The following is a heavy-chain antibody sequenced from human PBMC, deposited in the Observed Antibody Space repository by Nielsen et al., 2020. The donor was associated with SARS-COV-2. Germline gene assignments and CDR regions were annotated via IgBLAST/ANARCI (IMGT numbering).Heavy chain of an antibody. V-gene: IGHV3-30*03. CDR3: ARDGRQSGYDERSWFDT. Sequence: GESLKISCAASGITFTSYGMHWVRQAPGKGLEWVAAISYDGNSQDYVHSVRDRFTISRDNAKNSLFLEMNSLGGEDTAVYYCARDGRQSGYDERSWFDTWGQGTLVTVSS. D-gene: IGHD5-12*01. CDR2: ISYDGNSQ. J-gene: IGHJ5*02. CDR1: GITFTSYG.